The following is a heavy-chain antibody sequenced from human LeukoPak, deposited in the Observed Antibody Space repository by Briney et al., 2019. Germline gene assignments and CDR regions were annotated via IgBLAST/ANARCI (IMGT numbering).Heavy chain of an antibody. V-gene: IGHV4-59*08. Sequence: SETLSLTCTVSGGSISSHYWSWIRQPPGKGLEWIGYIYYSGSTNYNPSLKSRVTTSVDTSKNQFSLKLSSVTAADTAVYYCASRDGHKSLNFWGQGTLVTVSS. D-gene: IGHD5-24*01. CDR2: IYYSGST. J-gene: IGHJ4*02. CDR1: GGSISSHY. CDR3: ASRDGHKSLNF.